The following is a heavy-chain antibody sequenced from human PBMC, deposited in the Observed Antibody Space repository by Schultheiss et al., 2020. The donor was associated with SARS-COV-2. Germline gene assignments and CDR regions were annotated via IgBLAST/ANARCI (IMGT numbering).Heavy chain of an antibody. V-gene: IGHV3-21*01. D-gene: IGHD2-2*01. CDR2: ISSSSSYI. CDR3: ARYELGYCSSTSCRYFDY. J-gene: IGHJ4*02. CDR1: GITFSSYS. Sequence: GGSLRLSCAASGITFSSYSMNWVRQAPGKGLEWVSSISSSSSYIYYADSVKGRFTISRDNAKNSLYLQMNSLRAEDTAVYYCARYELGYCSSTSCRYFDYWGQGALVTVSS.